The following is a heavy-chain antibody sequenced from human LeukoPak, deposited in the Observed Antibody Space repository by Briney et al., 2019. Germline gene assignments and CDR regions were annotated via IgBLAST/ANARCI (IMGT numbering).Heavy chain of an antibody. CDR3: ARGASNFDS. V-gene: IGHV3-21*01. Sequence: PGGSLRPSCAASGFTFSSYHMNWVRQAPGKGLEWVSSISSFSNYIYYADSVKGRFTISRDNAKNSLYLQMNSLRAEDTAVYFCARGASNFDSWGQGTLVTVSS. CDR1: GFTFSSYH. CDR2: ISSFSNYI. J-gene: IGHJ4*02.